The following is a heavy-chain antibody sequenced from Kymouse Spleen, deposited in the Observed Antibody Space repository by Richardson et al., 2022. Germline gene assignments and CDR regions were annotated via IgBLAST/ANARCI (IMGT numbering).Heavy chain of an antibody. CDR3: ARGQGQLVHWFDP. CDR1: GGSFSGYY. CDR2: INHSGST. J-gene: IGHJ5*02. D-gene: IGHD6-6*01. V-gene: IGHV4-34*01. Sequence: QVQLQQWGAGLLKPSETLSLTCAVYGGSFSGYYWSWIRQPPGKGLEWIGEINHSGSTNYNPSLKSRVTISVDTSKNQFSLKLSSVTAADTAVYYCARGQGQLVHWFDPWGQGTLVTVSS.